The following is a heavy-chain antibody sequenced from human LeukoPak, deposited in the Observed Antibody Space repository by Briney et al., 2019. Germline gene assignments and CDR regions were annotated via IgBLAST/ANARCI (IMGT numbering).Heavy chain of an antibody. CDR3: ARRSDDYYSDY. CDR1: GDSITSYY. J-gene: IGHJ4*02. D-gene: IGHD3-16*01. Sequence: SETLSLTCTVSGDSITSYYYNWIRQPPGKGLEWIGYIYTRGSANYNPSLKSRVTISVDTSKSQFSLKLSSVTAADTAVYYCARRSDDYYSDYWGQGTLVTVSS. CDR2: IYTRGSA. V-gene: IGHV4-4*09.